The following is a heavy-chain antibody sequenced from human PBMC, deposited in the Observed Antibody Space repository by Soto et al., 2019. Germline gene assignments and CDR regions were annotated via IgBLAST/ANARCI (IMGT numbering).Heavy chain of an antibody. CDR2: IYHSGDT. V-gene: IGHV4-31*03. CDR1: GAYVNTGGYY. Sequence: QVQLQESGPGLVKPSQTLSLTCTVSGAYVNTGGYYWSWVRQYPGKGLEWIGYIYHSGDTYYNPSLKSRITISVDTSKNLFSLSLSSVTVADTAVYYCARAPGNERLDYWGQGTLVIVSS. J-gene: IGHJ4*02. CDR3: ARAPGNERLDY. D-gene: IGHD1-1*01.